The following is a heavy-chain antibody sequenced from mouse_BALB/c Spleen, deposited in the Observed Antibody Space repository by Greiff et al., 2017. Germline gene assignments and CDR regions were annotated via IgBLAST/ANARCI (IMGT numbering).Heavy chain of an antibody. CDR1: GFTFSDYY. V-gene: IGHV5-4*02. Sequence: EVQRVESGGGLVKPGGSLKLSCAASGFTFSDYYMYWVRQTPEKRLEWVATISDGGSYTYYPDSVKGRFTISRDNAKNNLYLQMSSLKSEDTAMYYCARGDYRYHFDYWGQGTTLTVSS. CDR2: ISDGGSYT. D-gene: IGHD2-14*01. CDR3: ARGDYRYHFDY. J-gene: IGHJ2*01.